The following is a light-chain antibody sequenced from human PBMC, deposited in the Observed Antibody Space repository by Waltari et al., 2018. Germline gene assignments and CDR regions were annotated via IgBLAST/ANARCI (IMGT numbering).Light chain of an antibody. V-gene: IGKV3-15*01. CDR3: QQYNNWPPYT. J-gene: IGKJ2*01. CDR1: QSVSSN. CDR2: DAS. Sequence: EIVMTQSPATLSVSPGERATLPCRASQSVSSNLAWYQRKPGQAPRLLIYDASTRATDIPARFSGSGSGTEFTLTINSMQSEDFAVYYCQQYNNWPPYTFGQGTKLEI.